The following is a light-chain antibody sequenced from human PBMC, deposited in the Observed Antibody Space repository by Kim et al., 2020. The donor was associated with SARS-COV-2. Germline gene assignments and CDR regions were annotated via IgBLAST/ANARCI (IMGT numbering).Light chain of an antibody. V-gene: IGKV3-20*01. CDR2: SAS. Sequence: ARGERPPLSWRASQSVDSSHLAWYQQKPGQAPRLLIYSASSRATGIPDRFSGSGSGTDFTLTISRLEPEDFAVYSCQQYGDSPGTFGQGTKVDIK. J-gene: IGKJ1*01. CDR3: QQYGDSPGT. CDR1: QSVDSSH.